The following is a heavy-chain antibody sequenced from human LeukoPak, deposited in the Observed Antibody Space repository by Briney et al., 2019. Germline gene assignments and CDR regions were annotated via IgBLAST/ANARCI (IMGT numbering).Heavy chain of an antibody. J-gene: IGHJ3*02. CDR1: GFTFNSYT. CDR3: ARLYGDYGNAFDI. V-gene: IGHV3-30-3*01. D-gene: IGHD4-17*01. Sequence: GRSLRLSCAGSGFTFNSYTMHWVRQAPGKGLDWVAIISYDGSNKYYADSVQGRLTVSRDNSKNTLYLQMNSLRGDDTAVYYCARLYGDYGNAFDIWGQGTMVTVSS. CDR2: ISYDGSNK.